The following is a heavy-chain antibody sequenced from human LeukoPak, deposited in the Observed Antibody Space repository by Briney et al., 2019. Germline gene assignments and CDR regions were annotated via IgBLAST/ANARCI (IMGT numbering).Heavy chain of an antibody. CDR2: IYNNETA. D-gene: IGHD5-18*01. CDR3: VRETAQYNFGYHAFDL. V-gene: IGHV4-59*01. J-gene: IGHJ3*01. CDR1: GGSFSGYY. Sequence: SETLSLTCAVYGGSFSGYYWSWIRQPPGKGLEWIGYIYNNETAKYNPSLRSRVSISSDTSKNHFSLKMSSMTAADTAVYYCVRETAQYNFGYHAFDLWGQGTMVTVSS.